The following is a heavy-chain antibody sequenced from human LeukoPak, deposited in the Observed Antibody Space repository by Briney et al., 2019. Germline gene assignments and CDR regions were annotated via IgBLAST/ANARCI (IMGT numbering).Heavy chain of an antibody. CDR3: AREGRWPRAFDI. CDR2: ISYDGSNK. Sequence: PGRFLRLSCAASGFTFSSYAMHWVRQAPGKGLEWVAVISYDGSNKYYADSVKGRFTISRDNSKNTLYLQMNSLRAEDTAVYYCAREGRWPRAFDIWGQGTMVTVSS. CDR1: GFTFSSYA. V-gene: IGHV3-30-3*01. D-gene: IGHD5-12*01. J-gene: IGHJ3*02.